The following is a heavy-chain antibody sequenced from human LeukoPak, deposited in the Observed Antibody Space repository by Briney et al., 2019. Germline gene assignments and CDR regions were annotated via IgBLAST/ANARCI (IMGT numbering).Heavy chain of an antibody. CDR3: ARVVYHDSSGYYSPEYFQH. CDR1: GGTFSSYA. D-gene: IGHD3-22*01. V-gene: IGHV1-69*13. CDR2: IIPIFGTA. Sequence: SVKVSCKASGGTFSSYAISWVRQAPGQGLEWMGGIIPIFGTANYAQKFQGRVTITADESTSTAYMELSSLRSEDTAVYYCARVVYHDSSGYYSPEYFQHWGQGTLVTVSS. J-gene: IGHJ1*01.